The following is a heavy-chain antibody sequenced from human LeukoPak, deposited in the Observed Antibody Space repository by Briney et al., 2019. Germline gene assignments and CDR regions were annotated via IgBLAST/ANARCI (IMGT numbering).Heavy chain of an antibody. V-gene: IGHV3-23*01. CDR3: ANSYDFWSALDY. CDR1: GFTFSSRA. J-gene: IGHJ4*02. D-gene: IGHD3-3*01. CDR2: ISASGGST. Sequence: RGSLRLSCTASGFTFSSRAMSWVRQAPGKGLEWVSSISASGGSTYYADSVKGRFTISRDISKNTLYLQMNSLRAEDTAIYYCANSYDFWSALDYWGQGTLVTVSS.